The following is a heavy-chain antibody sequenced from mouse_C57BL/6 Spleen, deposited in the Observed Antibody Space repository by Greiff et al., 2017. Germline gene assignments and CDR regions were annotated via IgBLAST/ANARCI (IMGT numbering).Heavy chain of an antibody. J-gene: IGHJ4*01. CDR1: GYTFTSYG. Sequence: VQLQQSGAELARPGASVKLSCKASGYTFTSYGISWVKQRTGQGLEWIGEIYPRSGNTYYNEKFKGKATLTADKSSSTAYMELRSLTSEDSAVYFWARAGGYYGYVRAMDYWGQGTSVTVSS. D-gene: IGHD2-2*01. CDR3: ARAGGYYGYVRAMDY. V-gene: IGHV1-81*01. CDR2: IYPRSGNT.